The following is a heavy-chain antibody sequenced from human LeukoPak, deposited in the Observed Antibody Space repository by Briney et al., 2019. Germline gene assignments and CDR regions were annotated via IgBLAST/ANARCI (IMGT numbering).Heavy chain of an antibody. V-gene: IGHV1-24*01. CDR3: YGSLVHSGSYHYFDY. J-gene: IGHJ4*02. CDR1: GYTFTELC. D-gene: IGHD1-26*01. Sequence: ASVTVSCKVSGYTFTELCMHLGRQAPGQGLEWMGGFDPEDGETISAQKFQGRVPMTEDTSTDTAYMELRRMRSEDTAAYYCYGSLVHSGSYHYFDYWGQGTLVTVSS. CDR2: FDPEDGET.